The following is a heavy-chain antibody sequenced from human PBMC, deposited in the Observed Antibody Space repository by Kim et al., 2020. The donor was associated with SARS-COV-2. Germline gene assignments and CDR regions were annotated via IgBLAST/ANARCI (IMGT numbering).Heavy chain of an antibody. CDR3: TRVETYSSSWDEGLGY. D-gene: IGHD6-13*01. V-gene: IGHV1-2*06. CDR2: INPNSGGT. J-gene: IGHJ4*02. Sequence: ASVKVSCKASGYTFTGYYMHWVRQAPGQGLEWMGRINPNSGGTNYAQKFQGRVTMTRDTSISTAYMELSRLRSDDTAVYYCTRVETYSSSWDEGLGYWGQGTLVSVSS. CDR1: GYTFTGYY.